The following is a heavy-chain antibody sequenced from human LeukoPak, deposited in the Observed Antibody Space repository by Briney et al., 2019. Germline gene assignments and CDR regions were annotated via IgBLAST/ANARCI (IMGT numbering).Heavy chain of an antibody. D-gene: IGHD3-3*01. CDR1: GYTFNNHY. CDR3: AKEDHGSYYDFWSGYYGRYYFDY. J-gene: IGHJ4*02. V-gene: IGHV1-46*02. CDR2: INPSGGST. Sequence: GASVKVSCKASGYTFNNHYMYWVRQAPGQGLEWMGVINPSGGSTSYAQKFQGRVTMTRDTSTRTVYMEVNSLRSEDTAVYYCAKEDHGSYYDFWSGYYGRYYFDYWAQGTLVTVSS.